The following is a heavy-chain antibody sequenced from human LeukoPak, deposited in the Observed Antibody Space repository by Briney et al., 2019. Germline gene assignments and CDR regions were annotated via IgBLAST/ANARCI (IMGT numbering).Heavy chain of an antibody. V-gene: IGHV3-23*01. CDR2: INSGGST. J-gene: IGHJ3*02. D-gene: IGHD6-13*01. CDR1: GFTFNTYA. CDR3: AKDWPSEWQQLPDYDAFDI. Sequence: GGPLRLPCAACGFTFNTYAMSGVRQAPGKGLEWVSAINSGGSTYYADSLKGRFTISRDNSKNTLYLQMNSLRADDTAVYYCAKDWPSEWQQLPDYDAFDIWGQGTMVTVSS.